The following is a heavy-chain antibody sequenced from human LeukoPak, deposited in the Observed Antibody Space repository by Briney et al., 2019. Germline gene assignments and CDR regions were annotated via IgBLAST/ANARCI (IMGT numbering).Heavy chain of an antibody. J-gene: IGHJ6*02. Sequence: PGGSLRLSCAASGFSFSIYSLNWVRQAPGKGLEWVSYISHTGSTMSYADSVKGRFTIFRDNAKNSLYLQMNSLRAEDTAVYYCAIPPLSGTGSSRPLAGIDVWGQGTTVTVSS. CDR3: AIPPLSGTGSSRPLAGIDV. D-gene: IGHD3-10*01. CDR2: ISHTGSTM. V-gene: IGHV3-48*04. CDR1: GFSFSIYS.